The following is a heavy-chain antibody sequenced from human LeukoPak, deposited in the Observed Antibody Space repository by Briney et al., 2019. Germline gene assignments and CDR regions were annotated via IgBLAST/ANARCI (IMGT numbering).Heavy chain of an antibody. J-gene: IGHJ4*02. CDR2: VSDSDNS. CDR3: ARGVVYNYGYPYFDY. D-gene: IGHD5-18*01. CDR1: GGSISNYY. Sequence: PSETLSLTCIVSGGSISNYYWNWIRQSPGKGREWIGYVSDSDNSNYSPSLKSRLTLSLDTSQNQFSLRLSSVTAADSAVYFCARGVVYNYGYPYFDYWGLGTLVTVSS. V-gene: IGHV4-59*01.